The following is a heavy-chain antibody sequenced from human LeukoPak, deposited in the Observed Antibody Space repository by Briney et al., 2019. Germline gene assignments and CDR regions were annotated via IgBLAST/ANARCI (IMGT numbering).Heavy chain of an antibody. J-gene: IGHJ5*02. V-gene: IGHV4-34*01. CDR1: GGSFSGYY. Sequence: LETLSLTCAVYGGSFSGYYWSWVRQPPGKGLEWIGEINHSGSTNYNPSLKSRVTISVDTSKNQFSLKLSSVTAADTAVYYCARVKRWETVQLLLLVWFDPWGQGTLVTVSS. CDR2: INHSGST. CDR3: ARVKRWETVQLLLLVWFDP. D-gene: IGHD2-2*01.